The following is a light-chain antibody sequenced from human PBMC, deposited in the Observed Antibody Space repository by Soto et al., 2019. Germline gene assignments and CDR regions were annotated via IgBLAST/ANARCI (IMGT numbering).Light chain of an antibody. CDR3: CSFAGNNNLV. Sequence: QSALTQPPSASGSPGQSVTISCTGTSSDVGGYNYVSWYQQHPGKAPKLMISEVSKRPSGVPERFSGSKSGNTASLTVSGLQAEDEADYYCCSFAGNNNLVFGGGTKLTVL. CDR2: EVS. V-gene: IGLV2-8*01. CDR1: SSDVGGYNY. J-gene: IGLJ2*01.